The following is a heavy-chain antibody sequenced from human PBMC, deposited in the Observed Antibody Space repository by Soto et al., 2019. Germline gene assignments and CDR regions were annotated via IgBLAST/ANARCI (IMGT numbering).Heavy chain of an antibody. D-gene: IGHD2-2*01. CDR2: VSNSGTST. J-gene: IGHJ6*02. CDR3: ARYIPGVRYYGMDV. Sequence: GGSLRLSCAASGFTFSDFAMSWVRQAPGKGPEWVSGVSNSGTSTYYADSVKGRFTISRDNSGNTLYLQMNSLRAEDTAVYYCARYIPGVRYYGMDVWGQGTTVTVS. V-gene: IGHV3-23*01. CDR1: GFTFSDFA.